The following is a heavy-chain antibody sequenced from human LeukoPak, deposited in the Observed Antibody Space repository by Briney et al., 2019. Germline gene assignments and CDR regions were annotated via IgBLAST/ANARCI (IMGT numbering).Heavy chain of an antibody. J-gene: IGHJ5*02. CDR3: ARESGYDLTNWFDP. V-gene: IGHV3-33*01. Sequence: GGSLRLSCAASGFTFSSYGMHWVRQAPGKGLEWVAVIWYDGSNKYYADSVKGRFTISRDNSKNTLYLQMNSLRAEDTAVYYCARESGYDLTNWFDPWGQGTLVTVSS. CDR1: GFTFSSYG. D-gene: IGHD5-12*01. CDR2: IWYDGSNK.